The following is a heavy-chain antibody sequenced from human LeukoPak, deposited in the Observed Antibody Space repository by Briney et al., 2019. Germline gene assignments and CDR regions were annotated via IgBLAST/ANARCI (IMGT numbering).Heavy chain of an antibody. J-gene: IGHJ1*01. D-gene: IGHD2-15*01. CDR3: ARRGEDVYCSGGSCYHEYFQH. V-gene: IGHV1-8*01. CDR1: GDTFTSYD. CDR2: MNPNSGNT. Sequence: GASVKVSCKASGDTFTSYDINWVRQATGQGLEWMGWMNPNSGNTGYAQKFQGRVTMTRNTSISTAYMELSSLRSEDTAVYYCARRGEDVYCSGGSCYHEYFQHWGQGTLVTVSS.